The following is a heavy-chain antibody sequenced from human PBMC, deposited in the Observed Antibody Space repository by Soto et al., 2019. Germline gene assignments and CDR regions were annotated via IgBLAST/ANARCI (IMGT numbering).Heavy chain of an antibody. V-gene: IGHV3-23*01. CDR3: VKYTVTEDLGES. J-gene: IGHJ5*02. D-gene: IGHD3-16*01. CDR1: GFTFSSHA. CDR2: VSRAGTYT. Sequence: EVQLLESGGNVVRPGGSLRLSCAASGFTFSSHAMGWVRQAPGKGLEWVASVSRAGTYTFYADSVRGRFSISRDNSRDTVDLYMNALRGDETAVYFCVKYTVTEDLGESWGQGTLVSVSS.